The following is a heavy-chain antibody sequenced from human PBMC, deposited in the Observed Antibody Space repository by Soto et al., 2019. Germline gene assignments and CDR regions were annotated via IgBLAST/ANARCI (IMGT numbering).Heavy chain of an antibody. J-gene: IGHJ2*01. CDR1: DGSISSGGYY. CDR2: IYYSGST. Sequence: QLQLQESGPGLVKPSQTLSLTCTVSDGSISSGGYYWSWIRQHPGKGLEWIGYIYYSGSTYYNPHHKSRVTTSVHTSKNHLSLKLRAVTAADTPMYFCARPIVAVVAATSHWYFHLWGRGTPVTVSS. CDR3: ARPIVAVVAATSHWYFHL. V-gene: IGHV4-31*03. D-gene: IGHD2-15*01.